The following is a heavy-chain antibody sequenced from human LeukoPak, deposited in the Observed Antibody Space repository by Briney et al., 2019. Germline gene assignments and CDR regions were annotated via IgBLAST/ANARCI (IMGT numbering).Heavy chain of an antibody. Sequence: SETLSLTCTVSGGSISSSSYYWGWIRQPPGKGLEWIVSIYYSGSTYYNPSLKSRVTISVDTSKNQFSLKLSSVTAADTAVYYCASLAPYSSSWYAPYYYYYYMDVWGKGTTVTISS. D-gene: IGHD6-13*01. CDR3: ASLAPYSSSWYAPYYYYYYMDV. V-gene: IGHV4-39*01. J-gene: IGHJ6*03. CDR2: IYYSGST. CDR1: GGSISSSSYY.